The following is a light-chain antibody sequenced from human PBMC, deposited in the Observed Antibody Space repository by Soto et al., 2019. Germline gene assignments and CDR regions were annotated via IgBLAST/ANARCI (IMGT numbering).Light chain of an antibody. CDR2: DAS. Sequence: EIVLTQSPGTLSLSPGERATLSCRASQSVDRNLAWYQQKPGQAPRPIIYDASNRATGIPATFSGSGSGTDFTLTISRLEPEDFAVYYCQQRSDWPPYTFGQGNKLEIK. V-gene: IGKV3-11*01. J-gene: IGKJ2*01. CDR1: QSVDRN. CDR3: QQRSDWPPYT.